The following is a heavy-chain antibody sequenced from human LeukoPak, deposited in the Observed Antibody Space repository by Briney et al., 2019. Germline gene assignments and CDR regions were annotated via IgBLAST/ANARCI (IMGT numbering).Heavy chain of an antibody. Sequence: PGGSLRLSCAASGFTVSDNYMSWVRQAPGKGLEWVSVIYSGGSTYYADSVKGRFTISRDNSKNTLYLQMNSLRAEDTAVYYCARGDIVVVPGPWDIWGQGTMVTVSS. D-gene: IGHD2-15*01. CDR2: IYSGGST. CDR3: ARGDIVVVPGPWDI. J-gene: IGHJ3*02. V-gene: IGHV3-66*02. CDR1: GFTVSDNY.